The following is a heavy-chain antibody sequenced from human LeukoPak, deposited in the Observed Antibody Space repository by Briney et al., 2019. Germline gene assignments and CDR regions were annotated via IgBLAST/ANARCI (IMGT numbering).Heavy chain of an antibody. Sequence: PGGSLRLSCAASGFTFSSYAMHWVRQAPGKGLEYVSAISSNGGSTYYANSVKGRFTISRDNSKNTLYLQMNSLRAEDTAVYYCAKVKGAAAGSPLGLGFDYWGQGTLVTVSS. V-gene: IGHV3-64*01. CDR2: ISSNGGST. CDR3: AKVKGAAAGSPLGLGFDY. J-gene: IGHJ4*02. D-gene: IGHD6-13*01. CDR1: GFTFSSYA.